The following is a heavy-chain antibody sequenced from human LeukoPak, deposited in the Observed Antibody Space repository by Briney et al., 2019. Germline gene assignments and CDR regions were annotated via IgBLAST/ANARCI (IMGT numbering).Heavy chain of an antibody. CDR1: GGTFSSYA. V-gene: IGHV1-69*13. J-gene: IGHJ5*02. D-gene: IGHD6-13*01. CDR2: IIPIFGTA. Sequence: SVKVSCKASGGTFSSYAISWVRQAPGQGLEWMGGIIPIFGTANYAQKFQGRVTITADESTSTAYMELSSLRSEDTAVYYCAGDPGIAAAGTWVWFDPWGQGTLVTVSS. CDR3: AGDPGIAAAGTWVWFDP.